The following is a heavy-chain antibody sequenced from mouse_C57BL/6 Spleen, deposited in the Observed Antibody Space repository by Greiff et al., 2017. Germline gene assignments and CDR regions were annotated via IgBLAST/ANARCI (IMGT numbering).Heavy chain of an antibody. D-gene: IGHD6-1*01. Sequence: QVTLKASGPGILQPSQTLSLTCSFSGFSLRTFGMGLCWIRQPSGQGLEWLAHIWWDDDKYSNPALERRLTLSKGTSKNQGFHKNANVDTAETATYYGARIAEDQGADYYAMDYWGQGTSVTVSS. CDR1: GFSLRTFGMG. CDR3: ARIAEDQGADYYAMDY. J-gene: IGHJ4*01. V-gene: IGHV8-8*01. CDR2: IWWDDDK.